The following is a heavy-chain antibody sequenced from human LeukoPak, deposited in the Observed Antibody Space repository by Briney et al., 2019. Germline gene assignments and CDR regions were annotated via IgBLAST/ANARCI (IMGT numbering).Heavy chain of an antibody. CDR3: SNLWYTGTIMVREEVDH. CDR2: INPNSGGT. CDR1: VYTFTDYY. D-gene: IGHD3-10*01. V-gene: IGHV1-2*02. Sequence: ASVKVSCKASVYTFTDYYIHWVRQAPGQGLEWMGWINPNSGGTNYAQKFQGRVTTTRDTSVSTAYMELSGLRSDDTAMYYCSNLWYTGTIMVREEVDHWGQGTLVTVSS. J-gene: IGHJ4*02.